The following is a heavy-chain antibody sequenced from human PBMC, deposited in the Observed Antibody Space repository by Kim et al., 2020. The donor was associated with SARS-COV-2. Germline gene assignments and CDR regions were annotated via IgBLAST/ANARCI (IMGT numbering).Heavy chain of an antibody. CDR1: GGSIRGNNW. V-gene: IGHV4-4*02. CDR3: ARAEVAARFGMDV. J-gene: IGHJ6*02. CDR2: IYHTGNT. Sequence: SETLSLTCADSGGSIRGNNWWSWVRQTPGKGLEWIGEIYHTGNTKYNPSLQSRVIISVDRSKNQFSLKLSSVTAADTAVYFCARAEVAARFGMDVWGQGT. D-gene: IGHD6-6*01.